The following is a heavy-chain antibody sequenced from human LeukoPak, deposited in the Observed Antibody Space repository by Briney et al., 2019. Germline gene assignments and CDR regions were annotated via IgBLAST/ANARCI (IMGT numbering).Heavy chain of an antibody. V-gene: IGHV1-2*02. CDR2: INPKNGGT. D-gene: IGHD3-22*01. CDR3: ARGEGMGPYYDNSGYHLDV. Sequence: ASVKVSCKASGYTFTRYYIHWVRQAPGQGLEWMGWINPKNGGTNYAQKFQGRVTMTRDTSISTAYMELSRLRSDDTAVYYCARGEGMGPYYDNSGYHLDVWGQGTTVTVSS. J-gene: IGHJ6*02. CDR1: GYTFTRYY.